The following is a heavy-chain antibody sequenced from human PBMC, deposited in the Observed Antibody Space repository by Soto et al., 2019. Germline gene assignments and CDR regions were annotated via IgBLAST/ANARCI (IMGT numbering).Heavy chain of an antibody. CDR2: IIPIFGTA. V-gene: IGHV1-69*13. CDR1: GAAFRRYA. Sequence: SVKVAWKAPGAAFRRYAISWVRQAPGQGLEWMGGIIPIFGTANYAQKCQGRVTITADESTSTAYMELSSRRSEDTAVYYCVSGEVEQLAASFDYWG. CDR3: VSGEVEQLAASFDY. J-gene: IGHJ4*01. D-gene: IGHD6-13*01.